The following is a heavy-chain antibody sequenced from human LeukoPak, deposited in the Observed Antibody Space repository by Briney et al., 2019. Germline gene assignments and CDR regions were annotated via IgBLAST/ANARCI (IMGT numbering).Heavy chain of an antibody. V-gene: IGHV4-59*01. J-gene: IGHJ6*03. CDR3: ASQASSSYYYYYMDV. CDR1: GLTFSDYY. D-gene: IGHD6-6*01. Sequence: GSLRLSCAGSGLTFSDYYMGWIRQPPGKGLEWIGYIYYSGSTNYNPSLKSRVTISVDTSKNQFSLKLSSVTAADTAVYYCASQASSSYYYYYMDVWGKGTTVTVSS. CDR2: IYYSGST.